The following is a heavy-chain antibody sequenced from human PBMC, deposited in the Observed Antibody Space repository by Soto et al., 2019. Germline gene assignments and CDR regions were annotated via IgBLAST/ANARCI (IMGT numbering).Heavy chain of an antibody. V-gene: IGHV4-59*01. D-gene: IGHD3-10*01. Sequence: GKGLEWIGYIYYSGSTIYNPSLKSRVTISVDTSKNQFSLKLSSVTAGDTAVYYCARYGAGHSVWSHPWGQRNLVTVSS. CDR2: IYYSGST. CDR3: ARYGAGHSVWSHP. J-gene: IGHJ5*02.